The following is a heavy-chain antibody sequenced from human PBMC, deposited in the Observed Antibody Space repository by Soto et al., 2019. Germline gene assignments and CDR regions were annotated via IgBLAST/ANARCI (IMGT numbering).Heavy chain of an antibody. CDR3: ASAPPRYSSSRQYYDYGMDV. CDR2: IIPIFGTA. D-gene: IGHD6-6*01. J-gene: IGHJ6*02. V-gene: IGHV1-69*06. CDR1: GGTFSSYA. Sequence: ASVKVSCKASGGTFSSYAISWVRQAPGQGLEWMGGIIPIFGTANYAQKFQGRVTITADKSTSTAYMELRSLRSEDTAVYYCASAPPRYSSSRQYYDYGMDVWG.